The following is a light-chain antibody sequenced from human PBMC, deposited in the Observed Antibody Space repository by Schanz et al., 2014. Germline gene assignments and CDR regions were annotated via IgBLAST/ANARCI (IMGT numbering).Light chain of an antibody. CDR1: QAISSY. Sequence: IQLTQSPSSLSASVGDRVTITCRASQAISSYLVWYQQKPGKAPKLLIYTASTLQSGVPSRFSGSGSGTDFTLTISSLQPEDFATYYCQQANSLPWTFGHGTKVELK. CDR3: QQANSLPWT. CDR2: TAS. V-gene: IGKV1-9*01. J-gene: IGKJ1*01.